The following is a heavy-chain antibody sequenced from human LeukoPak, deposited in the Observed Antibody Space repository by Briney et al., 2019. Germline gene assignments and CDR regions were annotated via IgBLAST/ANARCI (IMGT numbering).Heavy chain of an antibody. Sequence: SETLSLTCTVSGGSISSYYWSWIRQPPGKGLEWIGYIYASGSTNYNPSPKSRVTISVDTSKNQFSLKLSSGTAADTAVYYCAGRGRDGYYPLFDYWGQGTLVTVSS. CDR1: GGSISSYY. D-gene: IGHD5-24*01. J-gene: IGHJ4*02. CDR3: AGRGRDGYYPLFDY. V-gene: IGHV4-4*09. CDR2: IYASGST.